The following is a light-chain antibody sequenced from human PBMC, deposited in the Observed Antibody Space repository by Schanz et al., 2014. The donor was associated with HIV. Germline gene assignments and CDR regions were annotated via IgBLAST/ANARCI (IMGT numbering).Light chain of an antibody. CDR2: LEGSGSY. CDR1: SGHSSYI. CDR3: QTWGTGIQV. V-gene: IGLV4-60*03. J-gene: IGLJ3*02. Sequence: QLVLTQSSSASASLGSSVKLTCTLSSGHSSYIIAWHQQQPGKAPRYLMKLEGSGSYNKGSGVPDRFSGSSSGAERYLTISSLQSEDEADYYCQTWGTGIQVFGGGTKLTVL.